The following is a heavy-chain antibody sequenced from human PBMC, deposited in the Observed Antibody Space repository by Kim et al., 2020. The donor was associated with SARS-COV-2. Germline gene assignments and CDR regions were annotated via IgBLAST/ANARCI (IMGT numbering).Heavy chain of an antibody. CDR3: AKDPVFGITGTTSHYY. J-gene: IGHJ4*02. CDR2: ISGSGGST. CDR1: GFTFSSYA. V-gene: IGHV3-23*01. Sequence: GGSLRLSCAASGFTFSSYAMSWVRQAPGKGLEWVSAISGSGGSTYYADSVKGRFTISRDNSKNTLYLQMNSLRAEDTAVYYCAKDPVFGITGTTSHYYWGQGTLVTVSS. D-gene: IGHD1-7*01.